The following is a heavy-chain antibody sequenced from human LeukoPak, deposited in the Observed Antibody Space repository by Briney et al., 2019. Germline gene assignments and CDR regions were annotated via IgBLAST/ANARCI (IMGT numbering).Heavy chain of an antibody. Sequence: GASVKVSCKASGYTFTSYVINWVRQAPGQGLEWMGWTSAYNGNTNYAQKLQGRVTMTTDTSTNTAYMELRSLRSDDTAVYYCASGNYSEIEFDYWGQGTLVTVSS. D-gene: IGHD1-26*01. V-gene: IGHV1-18*01. CDR1: GYTFTSYV. CDR2: TSAYNGNT. J-gene: IGHJ4*02. CDR3: ASGNYSEIEFDY.